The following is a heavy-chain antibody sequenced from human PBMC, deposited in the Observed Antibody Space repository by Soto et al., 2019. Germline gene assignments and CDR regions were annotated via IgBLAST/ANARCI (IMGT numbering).Heavy chain of an antibody. Sequence: SETLSLTCTVSGGSISSSSYYWGWIRQPPGKGLEWIGSIYYSGSTYYNPSLKSRVTISVDTSKNQFSLKLSSVTAADTAVYYCARLGDGYNRNFDYWGQGTLVTVSS. J-gene: IGHJ4*02. CDR1: GGSISSSSYY. V-gene: IGHV4-39*01. CDR2: IYYSGST. D-gene: IGHD5-12*01. CDR3: ARLGDGYNRNFDY.